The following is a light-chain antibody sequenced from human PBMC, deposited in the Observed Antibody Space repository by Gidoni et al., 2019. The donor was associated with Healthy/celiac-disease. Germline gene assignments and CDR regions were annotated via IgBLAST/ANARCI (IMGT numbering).Light chain of an antibody. V-gene: IGLV2-11*01. CDR1: SSDVGGYNY. Sequence: QSALTQPRSASGSPGQSVTISCTGTSSDVGGYNYVSWYQPHPGKAPKLMIYDVSKRPSGVPDRFSGSKSGNTASLTISGLQAEDEADYYCCSYAGSYTFNVVFGGGTKLTVL. CDR3: CSYAGSYTFNVV. CDR2: DVS. J-gene: IGLJ2*01.